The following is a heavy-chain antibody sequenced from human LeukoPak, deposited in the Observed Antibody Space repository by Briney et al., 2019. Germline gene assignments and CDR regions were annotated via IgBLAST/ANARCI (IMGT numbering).Heavy chain of an antibody. CDR2: ISGRSSYV. CDR1: GFTFSSYT. CDR3: ARDIYGGNWPNDY. J-gene: IGHJ4*02. V-gene: IGHV3-21*01. D-gene: IGHD4-23*01. Sequence: GGSLRLSCAAAGFTFSSYTMNWVRQAPGKGLEWVSSISGRSSYVYYVDSVKGRFTISRDNAKNSLHLQMNSLRAEDTAVYYCARDIYGGNWPNDYWGQGTLVTVSS.